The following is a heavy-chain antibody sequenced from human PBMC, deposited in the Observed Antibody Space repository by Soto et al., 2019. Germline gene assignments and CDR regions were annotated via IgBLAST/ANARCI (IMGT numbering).Heavy chain of an antibody. CDR3: ARNTVSAAGADYYGLDV. Sequence: GWSLSLSCAGSGFTFRDYYMSWVRLAPGQGLEWVSYMSSSGATISYADSVKGRFTISRDNAKNSLYLQMHSLRADDTAVYYCARNTVSAAGADYYGLDVWGQGTTVTVSS. J-gene: IGHJ6*02. D-gene: IGHD6-25*01. CDR1: GFTFRDYY. CDR2: MSSSGATI. V-gene: IGHV3-11*01.